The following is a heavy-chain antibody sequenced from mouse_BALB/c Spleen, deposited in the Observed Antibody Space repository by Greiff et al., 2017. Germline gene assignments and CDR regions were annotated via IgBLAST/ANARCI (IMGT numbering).Heavy chain of an antibody. V-gene: IGHV3-8*02. CDR2: ISYSGST. CDR3: ARWLLQDYYAMDY. Sequence: EVKVVESGPSLVKPSQTLSLTCSVTGDSITSGYWNWIRKFPGNKLEYMGYISYSGSTYYNPSLKSRISITRDTSKNQYYLQLNSVTTEDTATYYCARWLLQDYYAMDYWGQGTSVTGSS. J-gene: IGHJ4*01. D-gene: IGHD2-3*01. CDR1: GDSITSGY.